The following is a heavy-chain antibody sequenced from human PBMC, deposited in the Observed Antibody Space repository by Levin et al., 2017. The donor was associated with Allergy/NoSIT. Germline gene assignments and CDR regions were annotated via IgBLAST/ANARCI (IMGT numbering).Heavy chain of an antibody. J-gene: IGHJ4*02. CDR2: INSDGSST. D-gene: IGHD2-2*01. Sequence: GGSLRLSCAASGFTFSSYWMHWVRQAPGKGLVWVSRINSDGSSTSYADSVKGRFTISRDNAKNTLYLQMNSLRAEDTAVYYCARVGDIVVVPAAMGSFYDYWGQGTLVTVSS. CDR3: ARVGDIVVVPAAMGSFYDY. V-gene: IGHV3-74*01. CDR1: GFTFSSYW.